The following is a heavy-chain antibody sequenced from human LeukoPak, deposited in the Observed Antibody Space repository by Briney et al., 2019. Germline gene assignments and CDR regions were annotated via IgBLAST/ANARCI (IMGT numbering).Heavy chain of an antibody. V-gene: IGHV4-59*08. CDR3: ARQGGDYADAFDI. CDR2: IYYSGST. Sequence: SETLSLTCTVSGGSISSYYWSWIRQPPGKGQEWIGYIYYSGSTNYNPSLKSRVTISVDTSKNQFSLKLSSVTAADTAVYYCARQGGDYADAFDIWGQGTVVTVSS. CDR1: GGSISSYY. D-gene: IGHD4-17*01. J-gene: IGHJ3*02.